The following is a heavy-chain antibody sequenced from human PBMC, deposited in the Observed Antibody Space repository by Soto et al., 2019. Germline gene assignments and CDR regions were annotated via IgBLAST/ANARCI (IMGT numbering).Heavy chain of an antibody. V-gene: IGHV3-74*01. CDR2: INNDGSST. J-gene: IGHJ4*02. Sequence: GGSLRLSCAASGFTFSMYWMHWVRQAPGKGLVWVSRINNDGSSTIYADSVKGRFTISRDNSKNTLYLQMSSLRSEDTAVYYCAADPPDYDILTGPLGWGQGTLVTVSS. CDR1: GFTFSMYW. D-gene: IGHD3-9*01. CDR3: AADPPDYDILTGPLG.